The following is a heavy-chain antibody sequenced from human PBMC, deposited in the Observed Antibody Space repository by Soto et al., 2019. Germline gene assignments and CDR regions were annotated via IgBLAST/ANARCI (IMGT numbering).Heavy chain of an antibody. V-gene: IGHV5-10-1*01. CDR3: ARMIPYQYESSDR. CDR1: GYIFSSYW. D-gene: IGHD3-22*01. J-gene: IGHJ5*02. CDR2: IGPSDSCT. Sequence: GESLKISSKGSGYIFSSYWISWVCQKPGKGLERMGRIGPSDSCTQYSPSYRGRVILSVDRSVNTAYLQWSSLKTSDTAIYFCARMIPYQYESSDRWAQGTPVTVSS.